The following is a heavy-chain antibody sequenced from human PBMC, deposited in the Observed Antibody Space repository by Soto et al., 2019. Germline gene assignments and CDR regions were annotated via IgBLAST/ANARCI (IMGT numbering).Heavy chain of an antibody. V-gene: IGHV1-18*01. CDR3: ARTGFYGSASRPYYFDS. CDR1: GYTFTNYA. Sequence: QVQLVQSGAEVKKPGASVKVSCKASGYTFTNYAIAWVRQAPGQGLEWMGWISAYNGNTNYAQKLQGRVTMTTDTSTITVYMELRSLRSDDTAVYYCARTGFYGSASRPYYFDSWGQGTLVTGSS. D-gene: IGHD3-10*01. CDR2: ISAYNGNT. J-gene: IGHJ4*02.